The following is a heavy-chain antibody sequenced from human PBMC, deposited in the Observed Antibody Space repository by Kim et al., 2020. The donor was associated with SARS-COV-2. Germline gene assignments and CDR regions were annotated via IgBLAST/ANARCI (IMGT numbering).Heavy chain of an antibody. D-gene: IGHD6-19*01. Sequence: GGSLRLSCAASGFTFSSYSMNWVRQAPGKGLEWVSSISSSSSYIYYADSVKGRFTISRDNAKNSLYLQMNSLRAEETAVYYCAREVGPIGQWLAYYYYYGMDVWGQGTTVTVSS. CDR1: GFTFSSYS. J-gene: IGHJ6*02. CDR3: AREVGPIGQWLAYYYYYGMDV. CDR2: ISSSSSYI. V-gene: IGHV3-21*01.